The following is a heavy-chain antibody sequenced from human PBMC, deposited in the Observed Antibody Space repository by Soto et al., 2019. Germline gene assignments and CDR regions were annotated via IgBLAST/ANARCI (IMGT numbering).Heavy chain of an antibody. CDR2: IIPILGIA. D-gene: IGHD3-9*01. Sequence: QVQLVQSGAEVKKPGSSVKVSCKASGGTFSSYTISWVRQAPGQGLEWMGRIIPILGIANYAQKFQGRVTITADKSTSTAYMELSSLRSEDTAVYYCARGSGYFDWLPYYYYGMDVWGQGTTVTVSS. V-gene: IGHV1-69*02. CDR1: GGTFSSYT. CDR3: ARGSGYFDWLPYYYYGMDV. J-gene: IGHJ6*02.